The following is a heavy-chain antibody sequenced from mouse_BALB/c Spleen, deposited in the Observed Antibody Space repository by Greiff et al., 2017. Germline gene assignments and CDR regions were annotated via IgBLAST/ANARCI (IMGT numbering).Heavy chain of an antibody. CDR1: GFSLSSYS. D-gene: IGHD2-10*02. V-gene: IGHV2-6-4*01. Sequence: VKVVESGPGLVAPSQSLSITCTVSGFSLSSYSVHWVRQPPGKGLEWLGMIWGGGSTDYNSALKSRLSISKDNSKSQVFLKMNSLQTDDTAMYYCARGKYGNYGYAMDYWGQGTSVTVSS. CDR3: ARGKYGNYGYAMDY. J-gene: IGHJ4*01. CDR2: IWGGGST.